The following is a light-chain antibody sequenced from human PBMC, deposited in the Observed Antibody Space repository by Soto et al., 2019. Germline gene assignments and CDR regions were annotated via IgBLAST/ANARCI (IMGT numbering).Light chain of an antibody. Sequence: QSVLIQAPSASGTPGQRVTISCSGSNSNIGSNTVSWYQQVPGTAPKVLIYNNDQRPSGVPDRLSGSKSGTSASLAIGGLQSEDEADYYCAAWDGSLNGWVFGGGTKVTVL. CDR3: AAWDGSLNGWV. CDR2: NND. V-gene: IGLV1-44*01. J-gene: IGLJ3*02. CDR1: NSNIGSNT.